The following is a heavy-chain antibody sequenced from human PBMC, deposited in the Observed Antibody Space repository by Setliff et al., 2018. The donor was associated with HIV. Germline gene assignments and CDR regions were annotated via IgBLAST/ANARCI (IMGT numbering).Heavy chain of an antibody. Sequence: GGSLRLSCAASGFTFSSYGMHWARQSPGKGLEWVAFIRYDGSDKYYTDSVKGRFTISRDNSKNTVYLQMNSLRAEDTAVYYCARGHYFKDVWGQGTTVTVSS. CDR1: GFTFSSYG. V-gene: IGHV3-30*02. D-gene: IGHD3-22*01. CDR2: IRYDGSDK. J-gene: IGHJ6*02. CDR3: ARGHYFKDV.